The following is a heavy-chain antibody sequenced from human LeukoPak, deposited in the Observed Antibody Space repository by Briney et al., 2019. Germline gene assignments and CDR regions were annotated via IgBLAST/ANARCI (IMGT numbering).Heavy chain of an antibody. CDR3: AKGDGHLNLRFDY. Sequence: PGGSLRLSCGASGFTFSTYGMHWVRQAPGKGLEWVAVIWYDGSDKYYADSVKGRFTISRDNSKNTLYLQMHTLRVEHTAVYYCAKGDGHLNLRFDYWGQGTLVTVSS. D-gene: IGHD2-21*02. J-gene: IGHJ4*02. CDR2: IWYDGSDK. V-gene: IGHV3-33*06. CDR1: GFTFSTYG.